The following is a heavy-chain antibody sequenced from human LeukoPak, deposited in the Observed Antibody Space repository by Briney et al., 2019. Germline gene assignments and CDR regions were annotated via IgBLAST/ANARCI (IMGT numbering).Heavy chain of an antibody. J-gene: IGHJ4*02. Sequence: KTSETLSLTCTVSGGSIRTYYWSWIRQPPGKGLEWIGYISYSGSTNYNPSLNSRITISVDTSKNQFSLKLSSVTAAGTAVYYCARGGSGYDSFDYWGQGTLVTVSS. D-gene: IGHD5-12*01. CDR3: ARGGSGYDSFDY. V-gene: IGHV4-59*01. CDR1: GGSIRTYY. CDR2: ISYSGST.